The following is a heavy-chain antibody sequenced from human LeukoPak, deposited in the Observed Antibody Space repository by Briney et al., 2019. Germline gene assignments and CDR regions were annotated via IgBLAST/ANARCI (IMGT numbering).Heavy chain of an antibody. Sequence: GGSLRLPCAASGFAIIGYAMYWVRQAPGKGLEFVASISHDTTERYRESVKGRFTISRDTSKKTVYLQMNTLRAEDSALYYCTRTGLGDRLGNGLDAWGQGTQVTVSS. CDR2: ISHDTTE. J-gene: IGHJ5*02. CDR1: GFAIIGYA. D-gene: IGHD3-9*01. V-gene: IGHV3-30*04. CDR3: TRTGLGDRLGNGLDA.